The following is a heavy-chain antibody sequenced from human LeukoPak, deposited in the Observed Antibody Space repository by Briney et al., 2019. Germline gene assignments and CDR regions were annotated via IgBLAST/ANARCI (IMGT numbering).Heavy chain of an antibody. Sequence: GGSLRLSCAASGFTFSSYAMSWVRQAPGKGLEWVSAISGSGGSTYYADSVKGRFTISRDNSKNTLYLQMNSLRAEDTAVYYCAKDPTILNWESVIHFDYWGQGTLVTVSS. CDR1: GFTFSSYA. V-gene: IGHV3-23*01. J-gene: IGHJ4*02. CDR3: AKDPTILNWESVIHFDY. D-gene: IGHD7-27*01. CDR2: ISGSGGST.